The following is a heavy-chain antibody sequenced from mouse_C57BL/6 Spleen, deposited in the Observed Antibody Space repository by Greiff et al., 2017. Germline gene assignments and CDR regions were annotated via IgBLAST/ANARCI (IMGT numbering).Heavy chain of an antibody. CDR2: ISDGGSYT. CDR3: ARTTTVVYYFDD. J-gene: IGHJ2*01. Sequence: EVQVVESGGGLVKPGGSLKLSCAASGFTFSSYAMSWVRQTPEKRLEWVATISDGGSYTYYPDNVKGRFTISRDNAKNNLYLQMSHLKSEDTAMYYCARTTTVVYYFDDWGQGTTLTVSS. V-gene: IGHV5-4*01. D-gene: IGHD1-1*01. CDR1: GFTFSSYA.